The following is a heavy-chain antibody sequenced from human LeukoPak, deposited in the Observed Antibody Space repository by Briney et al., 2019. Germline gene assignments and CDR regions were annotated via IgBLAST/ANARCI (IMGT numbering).Heavy chain of an antibody. J-gene: IGHJ5*02. D-gene: IGHD5-12*01. CDR3: ARREVARHSNWFDP. CDR1: GGSISSGGYY. Sequence: PSETLSLTCTVSGGSISSGGYYWSWIRQPPGKGLEWIGYIYHSGSTYYNPSLKSRVTISVDKSKNQFSLKLSSVTAADTAVYYCARREVARHSNWFDPWGQGTLVTVSS. V-gene: IGHV4-30-2*01. CDR2: IYHSGST.